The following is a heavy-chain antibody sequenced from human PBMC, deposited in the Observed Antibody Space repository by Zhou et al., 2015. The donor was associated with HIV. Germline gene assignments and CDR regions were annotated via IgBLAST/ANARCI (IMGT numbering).Heavy chain of an antibody. CDR1: GVTFNYAW. D-gene: IGHD6-19*01. CDR3: AKESSGWYSGDFQY. CDR2: IGYDGNNK. Sequence: QVQLVESGGGLVKPGGSLRLSCAASGVTFNYAWLSWVRQAPGKGLEWVASIGYDGNNKYYTDSVKGRFTISRDNSKTTLNLQMSSLRADDTAVYYCAKESSGWYSGDFQYWGQGHPGHRLL. J-gene: IGHJ1*01. V-gene: IGHV3-30*02.